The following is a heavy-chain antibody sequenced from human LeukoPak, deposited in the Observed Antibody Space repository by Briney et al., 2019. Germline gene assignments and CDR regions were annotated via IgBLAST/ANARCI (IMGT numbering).Heavy chain of an antibody. D-gene: IGHD6-6*01. V-gene: IGHV4-30-2*01. CDR1: GGSISSGGYY. Sequence: SETLSLTCTVSGGSISSGGYYWSWIRQPPGKGLEWIGYIYHSGSTYYNPSLKSRVTISVDRSKNQFSLKLSSVTAADTAVYYCAREGSSSSSSPADYWGQGTLVTVSS. CDR2: IYHSGST. J-gene: IGHJ4*02. CDR3: AREGSSSSSSPADY.